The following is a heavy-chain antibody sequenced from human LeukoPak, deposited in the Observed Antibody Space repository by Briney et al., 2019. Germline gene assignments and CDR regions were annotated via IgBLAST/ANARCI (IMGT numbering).Heavy chain of an antibody. V-gene: IGHV1-24*01. CDR3: ATGGITMVRGVLYYFDY. D-gene: IGHD3-10*01. Sequence: ASVKVSCEVSGYTLTELSMHWVRQAPGKGLEWMGGFYPEDGETIYAQKFQGRVTMTEDTSTDTAYMELSSLRSEDTAVYYCATGGITMVRGVLYYFDYWGQGTLVTVSS. J-gene: IGHJ4*02. CDR1: GYTLTELS. CDR2: FYPEDGET.